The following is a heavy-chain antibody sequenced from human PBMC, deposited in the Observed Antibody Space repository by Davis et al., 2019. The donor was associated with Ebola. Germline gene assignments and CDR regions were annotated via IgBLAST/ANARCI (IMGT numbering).Heavy chain of an antibody. J-gene: IGHJ4*02. Sequence: GESLKISCAASGFTFSSYAMHWVRQAPGKGLEWVAVISYDGSNKYYADSVKGRFTISRDNSKNTLYLQMNSLRAEDTAVYYCARDIVATINWGIDYWGQGTLVTVSS. CDR1: GFTFSSYA. CDR3: ARDIVATINWGIDY. D-gene: IGHD5-12*01. CDR2: ISYDGSNK. V-gene: IGHV3-30-3*01.